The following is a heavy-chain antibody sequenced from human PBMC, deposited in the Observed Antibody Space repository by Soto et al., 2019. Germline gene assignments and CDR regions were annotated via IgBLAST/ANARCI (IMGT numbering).Heavy chain of an antibody. V-gene: IGHV1-18*01. CDR3: ARDAFKEGGDY. CDR1: GYTFTSYG. Sequence: GASVKVSCKASGYTFTSYGISWVRQAPGQRLEGMGWISAYNGNTNYAPKLQGRVTLTTDTSTSTAYMELRSLTSDDTAVYYCARDAFKEGGDYWGQGTLVTVSS. J-gene: IGHJ4*02. D-gene: IGHD3-16*01. CDR2: ISAYNGNT.